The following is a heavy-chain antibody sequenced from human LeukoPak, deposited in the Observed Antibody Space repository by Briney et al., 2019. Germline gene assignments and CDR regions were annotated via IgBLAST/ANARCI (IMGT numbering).Heavy chain of an antibody. CDR3: ETSRVFDY. CDR1: GFTFSDYF. J-gene: IGHJ4*02. Sequence: GGSLRLSCVASGFTFSDYFMSWIRQAPGKGLEWLSFINSASDNIYYADSVRGRFTISRDNAKKTLYLEMNSLRMEDTAIYYCETSRVFDYWGQGTLVTVSS. V-gene: IGHV3-11*04. CDR2: INSASDNI.